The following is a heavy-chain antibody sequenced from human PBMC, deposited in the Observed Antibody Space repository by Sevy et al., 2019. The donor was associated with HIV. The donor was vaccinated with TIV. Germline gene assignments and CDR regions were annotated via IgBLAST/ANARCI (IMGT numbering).Heavy chain of an antibody. CDR1: GFTFSSYG. Sequence: GGSLRLSCAASGFTFSSYGMSWVRQAPGKGLEWVSVISDIGNTYYADSVKGRFTMSRDNSKNTLYLQMNSLRAEDTAGYYGAKCLAALPGYYYGVDVWGQGTTVTVSS. V-gene: IGHV3-23*01. D-gene: IGHD6-6*01. CDR3: AKCLAALPGYYYGVDV. CDR2: ISDIGNT. J-gene: IGHJ6*02.